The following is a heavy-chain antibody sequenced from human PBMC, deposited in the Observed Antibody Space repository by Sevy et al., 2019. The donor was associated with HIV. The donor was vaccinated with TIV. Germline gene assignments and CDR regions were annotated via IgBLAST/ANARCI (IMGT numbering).Heavy chain of an antibody. J-gene: IGHJ4*02. Sequence: GGSLRLSCAASGFTFSSFAMSWVRQAPGKGLEWVSSLGGSGGNTFYADSVKGRFAISRDNSKNTLDLELQSLSAEDTAVYYCAKDLRYYEFCGSDYWGQGTLVTVSS. V-gene: IGHV3-23*01. CDR3: AKDLRYYEFCGSDY. D-gene: IGHD3-3*01. CDR2: LGGSGGNT. CDR1: GFTFSSFA.